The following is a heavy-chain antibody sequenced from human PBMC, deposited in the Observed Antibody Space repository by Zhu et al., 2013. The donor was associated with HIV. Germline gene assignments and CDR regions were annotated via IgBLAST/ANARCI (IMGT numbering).Heavy chain of an antibody. V-gene: IGHV1-8*03. CDR1: GYPFTNYD. D-gene: IGHD1-20*01. J-gene: IGHJ4*02. CDR2: MNPDSGNT. Sequence: VQLVQSGAEVKKPGASVKVSCQTSGYPFTNYDIHWVRQSTGQGLEWMGWMNPDSGNTGYAQKFQGRVTITRDTSISTAYMELNSLTSDDTAVYYCARVPLTGNNGGGPDYWGQGTLVTVSS. CDR3: ARVPLTGNNGGGPDY.